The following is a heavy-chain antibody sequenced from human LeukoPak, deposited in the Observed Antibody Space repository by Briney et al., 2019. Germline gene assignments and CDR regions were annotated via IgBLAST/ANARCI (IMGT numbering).Heavy chain of an antibody. J-gene: IGHJ4*02. CDR3: SLGSVDLDY. Sequence: GGSLRLSCAGSGFTFSNAWMSWVRQAPGKGLEWIGRIRSIADGGTTDCGAPVKGRFTISRDDSKNTLFLQMNSLKTEDTALYYCSLGSVDLDYWGQGTLVTVSS. V-gene: IGHV3-15*01. CDR2: IRSIADGGTT. CDR1: GFTFSNAW.